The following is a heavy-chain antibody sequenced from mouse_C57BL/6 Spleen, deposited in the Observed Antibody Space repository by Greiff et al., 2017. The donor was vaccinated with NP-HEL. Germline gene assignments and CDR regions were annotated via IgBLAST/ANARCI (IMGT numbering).Heavy chain of an antibody. CDR1: GYTFTSYW. D-gene: IGHD1-1*01. CDR2: INPSSGYT. CDR3: ARRGFITPVVATDWYFDV. V-gene: IGHV1-7*01. Sequence: QVQLQQSGAELAKPGASVKLSCKASGYTFTSYWMHWVKQRPGQGLEWIGYINPSSGYTKYNQKFKDKATLTADKSSSTAYMQLSSLTYEDSAVYYCARRGFITPVVATDWYFDVWGTGTTVTVSS. J-gene: IGHJ1*03.